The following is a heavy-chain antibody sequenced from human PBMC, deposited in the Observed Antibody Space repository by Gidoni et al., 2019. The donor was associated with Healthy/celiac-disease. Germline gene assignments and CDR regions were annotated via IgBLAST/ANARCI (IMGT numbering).Heavy chain of an antibody. V-gene: IGHV4-59*01. D-gene: IGHD3-3*01. CDR3: AREYYDFWSGYFWPPTTETNYYYYYMDV. CDR2: IYYSGST. CDR1: GGSISSYY. J-gene: IGHJ6*03. Sequence: QVQLQESGPGLVKPSETLSLTCTVSGGSISSYYWSWIRQPPGKGLEWIGYIYYSGSTNYNPSLKSRVTISVDTSKNQFSLKLSSVTAADTAVYYCAREYYDFWSGYFWPPTTETNYYYYYMDVWGKGTTVTVSS.